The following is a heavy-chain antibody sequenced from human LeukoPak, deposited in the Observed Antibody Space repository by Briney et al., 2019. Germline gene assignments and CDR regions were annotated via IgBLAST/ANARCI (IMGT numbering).Heavy chain of an antibody. J-gene: IGHJ3*02. V-gene: IGHV3-7*01. Sequence: GGSLRLSCAASGFTFSSYWMSWVRQAPGKGLEWVANIKQDGSEKYYVDSVKGRFTISRDNAKNSLYLQMNSLRAEDTAVYYCARHVLRSLEWLLPEDTFDIWGQGTMVTVSS. CDR1: GFTFSSYW. D-gene: IGHD3-3*01. CDR3: ARHVLRSLEWLLPEDTFDI. CDR2: IKQDGSEK.